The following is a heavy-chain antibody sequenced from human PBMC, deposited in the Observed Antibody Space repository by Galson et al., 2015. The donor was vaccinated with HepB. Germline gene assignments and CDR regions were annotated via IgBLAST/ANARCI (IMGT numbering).Heavy chain of an antibody. V-gene: IGHV3-15*01. D-gene: IGHD5-24*01. CDR3: TTDEEMATIRSWFDP. Sequence: SLRLSCAASGFTFSNAWMSWVRQAPGKGLEWVGRIKSKTDGGTTDYAAPVKGRFTISGDDSKNTLYLQMNSLKTEDTAVYYCTTDEEMATIRSWFDPWGQGTLVTVSS. J-gene: IGHJ5*02. CDR2: IKSKTDGGTT. CDR1: GFTFSNAW.